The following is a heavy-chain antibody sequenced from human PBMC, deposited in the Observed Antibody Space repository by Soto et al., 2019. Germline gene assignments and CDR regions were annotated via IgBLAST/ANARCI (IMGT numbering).Heavy chain of an antibody. J-gene: IGHJ6*03. V-gene: IGHV3-7*01. D-gene: IGHD2-15*01. Sequence: GGSLRLSCAASGFTFSSYWMSWVRQAPGKGLEWVANIKQDGSEKYYVDSVKGRFTISRDNAKNSLYLQMNSLRAEDTAVYYCARADCSGGSCYYYYYYMDVWGKGTTVTVSS. CDR1: GFTFSSYW. CDR3: ARADCSGGSCYYYYYYMDV. CDR2: IKQDGSEK.